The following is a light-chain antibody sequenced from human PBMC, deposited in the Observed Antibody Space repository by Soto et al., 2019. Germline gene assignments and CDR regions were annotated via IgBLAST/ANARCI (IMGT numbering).Light chain of an antibody. Sequence: QSALTQAASVSGSPGQSITISCTGTSSDVGGYDSVSWYQQHPGKAPKLMIYEVTNRPSGVSNRFSGSKSGNTASLTISGLQAEDEADYYCSSFAGSNNFPYVFGTGTKVTVL. CDR2: EVT. CDR1: SSDVGGYDS. CDR3: SSFAGSNNFPYV. J-gene: IGLJ1*01. V-gene: IGLV2-14*01.